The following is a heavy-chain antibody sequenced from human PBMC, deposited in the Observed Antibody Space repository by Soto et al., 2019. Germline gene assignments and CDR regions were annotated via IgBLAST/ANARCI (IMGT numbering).Heavy chain of an antibody. CDR1: AFTVRSNY. CDR3: ARDVMSVAGSADY. J-gene: IGHJ4*02. D-gene: IGHD6-19*01. V-gene: IGHV3-53*01. CDR2: ISSDGGT. Sequence: GGSLRLSCAASAFTVRSNYMSWVRQAPGKGLEWVSTISSDGGTYYTDSVKGRFAISRDNSKNTLYLQMNSLTAEDTAVYYCARDVMSVAGSADYWGQGTLVT.